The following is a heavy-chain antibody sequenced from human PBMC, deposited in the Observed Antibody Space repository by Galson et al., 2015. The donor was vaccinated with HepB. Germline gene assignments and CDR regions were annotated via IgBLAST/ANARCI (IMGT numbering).Heavy chain of an antibody. CDR3: ANGPDIVVVVAGTPNWFDP. Sequence: SLRLSCAASGFTFSSYAMSWVRQAPGKGLEWVSAISGSGGSTDYADSVKGRFTISRDNSKNTLYLQMNSLRAEDTAVYYCANGPDIVVVVAGTPNWFDPWGQGTLVTVSS. CDR1: GFTFSSYA. CDR2: ISGSGGST. V-gene: IGHV3-23*01. J-gene: IGHJ5*02. D-gene: IGHD2-15*01.